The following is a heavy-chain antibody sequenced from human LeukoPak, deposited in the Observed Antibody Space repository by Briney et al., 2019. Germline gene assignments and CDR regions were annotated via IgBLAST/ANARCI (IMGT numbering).Heavy chain of an antibody. V-gene: IGHV3-33*08. CDR2: ISYDGRNK. J-gene: IGHJ4*02. Sequence: GGSLRLSCAASGFTFSSYGMHWVRQAPGKGLEWVAVISYDGRNKYYADSVKGRFTISRDNSKNTLYLQMNSLRAEDTAVYYCASIAVAVPGYWGQGTLVTVSS. CDR3: ASIAVAVPGY. D-gene: IGHD6-19*01. CDR1: GFTFSSYG.